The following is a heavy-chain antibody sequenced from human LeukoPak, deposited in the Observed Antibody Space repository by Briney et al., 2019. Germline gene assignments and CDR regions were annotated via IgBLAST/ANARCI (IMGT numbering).Heavy chain of an antibody. Sequence: ASVKVSCKASGGTFSSYAISWVRQAPGQGLEWMGGIIPIFGTPNYAQKFQGRVTITADESTSTAYMGLSSLRSEDTAVYYCARPYSSSSYYYGMDVWGQGTTVTVSS. CDR2: IIPIFGTP. CDR1: GGTFSSYA. V-gene: IGHV1-69*13. CDR3: ARPYSSSSYYYGMDV. D-gene: IGHD6-6*01. J-gene: IGHJ6*02.